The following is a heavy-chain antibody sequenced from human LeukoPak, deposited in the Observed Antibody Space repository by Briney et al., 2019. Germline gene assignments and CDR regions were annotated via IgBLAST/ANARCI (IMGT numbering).Heavy chain of an antibody. Sequence: SETLSLTCTVSGYSISSGYYWGWIRQPPGNGLEWIGSIYHSGSTYYNPSLKSRVTISVDTSKNQFSLKLSSVTAADTAVYYCARDGVAVAGLLNWGQGTLVTVSS. CDR1: GYSISSGYY. D-gene: IGHD6-19*01. CDR3: ARDGVAVAGLLN. J-gene: IGHJ4*02. CDR2: IYHSGST. V-gene: IGHV4-38-2*02.